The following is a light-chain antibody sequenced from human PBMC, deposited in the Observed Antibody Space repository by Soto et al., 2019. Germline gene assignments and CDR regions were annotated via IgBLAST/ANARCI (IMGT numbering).Light chain of an antibody. V-gene: IGKV3-20*01. CDR3: HQYDTSPLT. CDR1: QSVTSSY. J-gene: IGKJ4*01. CDR2: GAS. Sequence: EIVLTQSPGTLSLSPGETATLSCRASQSVTSSYLAWYQQKPGQAPRLLIYGASSRATGIPDRFSGSGSGTDFTLTISRLEPEDFAVYYCHQYDTSPLTFGGGTRVHIQ.